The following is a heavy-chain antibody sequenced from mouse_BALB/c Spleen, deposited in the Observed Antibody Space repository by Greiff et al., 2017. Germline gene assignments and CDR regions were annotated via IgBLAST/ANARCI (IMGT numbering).Heavy chain of an antibody. V-gene: IGHV5-17*02. J-gene: IGHJ3*01. CDR1: GFTFSSFG. CDR2: ISSGSSTI. CDR3: ARYGNYPWFAY. D-gene: IGHD2-1*01. Sequence: EVMLVESGGGLVQPGGSRKLSCAASGFTFSSFGMHWVRQAPEKGLEWVAYISSGSSTIYYADTVKGRFTISRDNPKNTLFLQKTSLRSEDTAMYYCARYGNYPWFAYWGQGTLVTVSA.